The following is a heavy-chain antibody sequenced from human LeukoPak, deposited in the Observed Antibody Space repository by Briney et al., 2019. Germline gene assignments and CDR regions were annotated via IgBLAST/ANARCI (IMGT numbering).Heavy chain of an antibody. CDR1: GGSISSSSYY. CDR2: IYYSGST. Sequence: SETLSLTCTVSGGSISSSSYYWGWIRQPPGKGLEWIGSIYYSGSTYYNPSLKSRVTISVDTSKNQFSLKLSSVTAADTVVYYCARGPPPDFDCWGQGTLVTVSS. J-gene: IGHJ4*02. V-gene: IGHV4-39*07. CDR3: ARGPPPDFDC.